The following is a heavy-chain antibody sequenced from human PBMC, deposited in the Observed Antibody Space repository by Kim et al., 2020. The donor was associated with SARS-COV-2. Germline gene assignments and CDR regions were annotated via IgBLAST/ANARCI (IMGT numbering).Heavy chain of an antibody. CDR2: INPSGGST. J-gene: IGHJ6*02. D-gene: IGHD3-22*01. CDR1: GYTFTSYY. CDR3: ARGDRVLYYYDSSGYPDYYYYGMDV. V-gene: IGHV1-46*01. Sequence: ASVKVSCKASGYTFTSYYMHWVRQAPGQGLEWMGIINPSGGSTSYAQKFQGRVTMTRDTSTSTVYMELSSLRSEDTAVYYCARGDRVLYYYDSSGYPDYYYYGMDVWGQGTTVTVSS.